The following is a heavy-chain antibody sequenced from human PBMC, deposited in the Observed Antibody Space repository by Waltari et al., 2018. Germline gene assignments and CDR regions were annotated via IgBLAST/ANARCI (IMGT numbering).Heavy chain of an antibody. CDR3: ARYLNWGLPRFDN. CDR1: GFKFNAYG. CDR2: ITWNGGII. V-gene: IGHV3-20*04. J-gene: IGHJ4*02. Sequence: EVQLAESGGAVVRPGGSLRRPCVASGFKFNAYGMSWVRRVPGKGLEWVSGITWNGGIISYSDSVKGRFTITRDNDKNSLSLQMTSLRVEDTALYYCARYLNWGLPRFDNWGQGTQVTVSS. D-gene: IGHD3-16*01.